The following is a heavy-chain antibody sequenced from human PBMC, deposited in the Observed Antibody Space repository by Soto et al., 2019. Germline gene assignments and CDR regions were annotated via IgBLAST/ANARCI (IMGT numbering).Heavy chain of an antibody. D-gene: IGHD3-10*01. CDR3: ARHRGPMVRGVITNWFDP. J-gene: IGHJ5*02. CDR1: GGSIISSSYY. V-gene: IGHV4-39*01. Sequence: SETLSLTCTASGGSIISSSYYWGWIRQPPGKGLEWIGSIYYSGSTYYNPSLKSRVTISVDTSKNQFSLKLSSVTAADTAVYYCARHRGPMVRGVITNWFDPWGQGTLVTVSS. CDR2: IYYSGST.